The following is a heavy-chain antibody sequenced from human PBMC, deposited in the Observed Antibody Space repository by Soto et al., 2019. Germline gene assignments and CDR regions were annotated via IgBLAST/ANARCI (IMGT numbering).Heavy chain of an antibody. CDR2: ISWDGGST. D-gene: IGHD5-12*01. CDR1: GFTFDDYT. Sequence: GGSLRLSCAASGFTFDDYTMHWVRQAPGKGLEWVSLISWDGGSTYYADSVKGRFTISRDNSKNSLYLQMNSLRTEDTALYYCAKHWLRMATISPWFDPWGQGTLVTVSS. V-gene: IGHV3-43*01. J-gene: IGHJ5*02. CDR3: AKHWLRMATISPWFDP.